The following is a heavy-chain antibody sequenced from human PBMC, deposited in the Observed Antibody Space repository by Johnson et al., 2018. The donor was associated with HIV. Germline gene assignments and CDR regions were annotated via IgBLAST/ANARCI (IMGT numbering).Heavy chain of an antibody. J-gene: IGHJ3*02. CDR1: GFTFNTYA. CDR3: ARDHIRGYDSPNDAFDI. CDR2: ISFDGGNK. V-gene: IGHV3-30*04. D-gene: IGHD3-22*01. Sequence: QVQLVESGGGVVRPGRSLRLSCATSGFTFNTYAMHWVRQAPGKGLEWVAVISFDGGNKYYVDSVKGRFTISRDNAKNSLYLQMNSLRAEDTAVYYCARDHIRGYDSPNDAFDIWGQGTMVTVSS.